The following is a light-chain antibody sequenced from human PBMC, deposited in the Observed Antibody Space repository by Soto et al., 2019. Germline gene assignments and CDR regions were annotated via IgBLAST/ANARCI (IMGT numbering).Light chain of an antibody. Sequence: EIVLTQSPGTLSLSAGERATLSCRASQRVTSSNLAWYQQKPGQAPRLLIHGASTRATGIPDRFTGGGSGTDFTLTVTRLEPEDFAVYYCQQYGSSPYTFGLGTKLEIK. CDR1: QRVTSSN. V-gene: IGKV3-20*01. CDR2: GAS. J-gene: IGKJ2*01. CDR3: QQYGSSPYT.